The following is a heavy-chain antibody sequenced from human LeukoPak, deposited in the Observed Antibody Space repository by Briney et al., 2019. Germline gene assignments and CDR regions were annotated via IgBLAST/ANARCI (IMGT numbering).Heavy chain of an antibody. J-gene: IGHJ4*02. CDR1: GFTFSSHV. D-gene: IGHD3-22*01. CDR3: ARSSIGVWFGELLSQYYDSSGYYPPYFDY. V-gene: IGHV3-23*01. CDR2: ISASGGTT. Sequence: RPGGSLRLSCAASGFTFSSHVVSWVRQAPGKGLEWVSGISASGGTTYYADSVKGRFTISRDNAKNSLYLQMNSLRAEDTAVYYCARSSIGVWFGELLSQYYDSSGYYPPYFDYWGQGTLVTVSS.